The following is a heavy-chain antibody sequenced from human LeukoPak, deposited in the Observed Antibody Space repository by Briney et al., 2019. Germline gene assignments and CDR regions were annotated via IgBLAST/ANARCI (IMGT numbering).Heavy chain of an antibody. CDR1: IGSLSNYH. CDR2: IHARWST. Sequence: PAHTLALMCSFSIGSLSNYHRTCIRDPGTKALERRMHIHARWSTSPKPSLNSRVAISADKSNKHVSLQLSSVPAADTAMYYCARDGVQFPIFGVVTIPPDLGVFDMWGHGKMVSVSS. V-gene: IGHV4-4*07. J-gene: IGHJ3*02. D-gene: IGHD3-3*01. CDR3: ARDGVQFPIFGVVTIPPDLGVFDM.